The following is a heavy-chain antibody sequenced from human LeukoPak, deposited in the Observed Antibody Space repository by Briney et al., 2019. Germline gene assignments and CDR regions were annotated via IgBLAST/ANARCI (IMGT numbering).Heavy chain of an antibody. V-gene: IGHV3-21*01. J-gene: IGHJ3*02. CDR2: ISSSSSYI. Sequence: GGSLRLSCAASGFTFSSYSMNWVRQAPGKGLEWVSSISSSSSYIYYADSVKGRFTISRDNAKNSLYLQMNSLRAEDAAVYYCASSYYYDSSGYYGNDAFDIWGQGTMVTVSS. D-gene: IGHD3-22*01. CDR1: GFTFSSYS. CDR3: ASSYYYDSSGYYGNDAFDI.